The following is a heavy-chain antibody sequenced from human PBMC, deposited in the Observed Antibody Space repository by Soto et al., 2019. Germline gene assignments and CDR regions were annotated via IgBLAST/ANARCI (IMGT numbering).Heavy chain of an antibody. Sequence: QVQLQQWGAGLLKPSETLSLTCAVYGESFSGYYWSWIRQPPGKGLEWIGEINHSGSTNYTPSLKSRDPISIDTSKNQFSLKLSSGTAADTPIYYCARGGDWMRNWGQGTLVTVSS. CDR3: ARGGDWMRN. CDR1: GESFSGYY. CDR2: INHSGST. V-gene: IGHV4-34*01. J-gene: IGHJ4*02. D-gene: IGHD2-21*02.